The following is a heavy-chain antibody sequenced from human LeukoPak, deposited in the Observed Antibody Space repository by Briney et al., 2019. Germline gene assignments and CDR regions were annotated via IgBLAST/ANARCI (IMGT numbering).Heavy chain of an antibody. CDR1: GGSISSSSYY. CDR3: ARTGRITMIVVVTPFDY. D-gene: IGHD3-22*01. CDR2: IYYSGST. J-gene: IGHJ4*02. Sequence: SETLSLTCTVSGGSISSSSYYWGWIRQPPGKGLEWIGSIYYSGSTYYNPSLKSRVTISVDTSKNQFSLKLCSVTAADTAGYYCARTGRITMIVVVTPFDYWGQGTLVTVSS. V-gene: IGHV4-39*01.